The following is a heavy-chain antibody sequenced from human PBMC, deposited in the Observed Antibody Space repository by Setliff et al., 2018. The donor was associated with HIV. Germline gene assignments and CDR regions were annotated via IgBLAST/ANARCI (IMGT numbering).Heavy chain of an antibody. J-gene: IGHJ4*02. Sequence: SETLSLTCTVSGGSISSSSYYWGWIRQPPGKGLEWIGSIYYSGSTYYNPSLKSRVTISVDASRNQFSLRLSSVTAADTAVYYCAAWGPRYSYAPYFFDSWGQGTLVTVSS. D-gene: IGHD5-18*01. CDR2: IYYSGST. CDR3: AAWGPRYSYAPYFFDS. V-gene: IGHV4-39*07. CDR1: GGSISSSSYY.